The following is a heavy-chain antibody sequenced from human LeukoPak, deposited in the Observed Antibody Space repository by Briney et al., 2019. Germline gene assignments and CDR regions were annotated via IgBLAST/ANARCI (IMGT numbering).Heavy chain of an antibody. D-gene: IGHD1-26*01. CDR2: IYSSGST. V-gene: IGHV4-59*08. CDR3: ARHESAVGALFY. J-gene: IGHJ4*02. CDR1: GGSISSYY. Sequence: SETLFLTCTVSGGSISSYYWSWIRQPPGKGLEWIGYIYSSGSTNSNPSLKSRVTISVDTSKNNFSLRLASVTAADTAMYYCARHESAVGALFYWGQGTLVTVSS.